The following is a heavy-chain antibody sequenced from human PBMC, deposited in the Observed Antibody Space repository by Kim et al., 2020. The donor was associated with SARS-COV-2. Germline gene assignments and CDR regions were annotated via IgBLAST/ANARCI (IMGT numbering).Heavy chain of an antibody. Sequence: GESLKISCKGSGYSFTSYWIGWVRQMPGKGLEWMGIIHPGDSDTRYSPFFQGQVTISADKFISTAYLQWSSLKASDTAMYYCARQRAELGCGVLFARWFDTWGPGTMVSVSS. CDR2: IHPGDSDT. CDR1: GYSFTSYW. V-gene: IGHV5-51*01. J-gene: IGHJ5*02. D-gene: IGHD3-10*01. CDR3: ARQRAELGCGVLFARWFDT.